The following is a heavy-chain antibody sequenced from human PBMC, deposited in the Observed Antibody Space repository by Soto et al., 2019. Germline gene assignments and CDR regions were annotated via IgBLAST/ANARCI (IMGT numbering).Heavy chain of an antibody. CDR2: ISSSSFTI. V-gene: IGHV3-48*01. Sequence: GGSLRLSCAASGFRFSDYSMNWVRQAPGRGLEWVSYISSSSFTIHYADSVEGRFAISRDNAKNSLYLQMNSLRAEDTAVYYCSRDAPNLYDFCSGHRGRKSLYYYYYRMDVWGQGTTVTVSS. D-gene: IGHD3-3*01. CDR1: GFRFSDYS. CDR3: SRDAPNLYDFCSGHRGRKSLYYYYYRMDV. J-gene: IGHJ6*02.